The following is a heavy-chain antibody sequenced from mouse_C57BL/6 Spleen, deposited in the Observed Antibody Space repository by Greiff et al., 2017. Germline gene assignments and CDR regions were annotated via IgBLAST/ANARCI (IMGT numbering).Heavy chain of an antibody. Sequence: LVESGAELARPGASVKLSCKASGYTFTSYGISWVKQRTGQGLEWIGEIYPRSGNTYYNEKFKGKATLTADKSSSTAYMELRSLTSEDSAVYFCAREAIYDGYYYYAMDYWGQGTSVTVSS. J-gene: IGHJ4*01. CDR3: AREAIYDGYYYYAMDY. D-gene: IGHD2-3*01. V-gene: IGHV1-81*01. CDR1: GYTFTSYG. CDR2: IYPRSGNT.